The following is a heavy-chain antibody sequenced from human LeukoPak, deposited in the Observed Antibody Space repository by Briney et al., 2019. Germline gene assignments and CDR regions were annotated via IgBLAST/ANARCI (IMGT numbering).Heavy chain of an antibody. CDR3: ALRWTGALDY. V-gene: IGHV3-53*01. Sequence: GGSLRLSCAASEFSVKYNYMTWVRQAPGKGLEWVSLLYSAGSTNYADSVKGRFTISRDNAKNSLFLQMNSLRAEDTAVYYCALRWTGALDYWGQGTLVTVSS. D-gene: IGHD3/OR15-3a*01. J-gene: IGHJ4*02. CDR1: EFSVKYNY. CDR2: LYSAGST.